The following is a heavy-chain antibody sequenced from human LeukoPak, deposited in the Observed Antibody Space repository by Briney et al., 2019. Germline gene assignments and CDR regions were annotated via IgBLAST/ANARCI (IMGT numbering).Heavy chain of an antibody. J-gene: IGHJ5*02. V-gene: IGHV3-20*04. CDR2: INWNGAST. CDR1: GFTFDDYG. CDR3: ARHGGIAVASNWFDP. Sequence: AGGSLRLSCAASGFTFDDYGMSWVRQAPGKGLEWVSDINWNGASTGYGDSLKGRFTISRDNAKNSLYLQMNSLRAEDTAFYYCARHGGIAVASNWFDPWGQGTLVTVSS. D-gene: IGHD6-19*01.